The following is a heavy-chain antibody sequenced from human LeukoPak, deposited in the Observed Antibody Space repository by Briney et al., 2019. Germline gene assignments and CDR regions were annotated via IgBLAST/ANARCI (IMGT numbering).Heavy chain of an antibody. V-gene: IGHV3-66*01. CDR1: GFTFSSYS. Sequence: GGSLRLSCAASGFTFSSYSMNWVRQAPGKGLEWVSVIYSGGSTYYADSVKGRFTISRDNSKNTLYLQMNSLRAEDTAVYYCARSSSTYSSSWSWAPLDYWGQGTLVTVSS. CDR2: IYSGGST. CDR3: ARSSSTYSSSWSWAPLDY. D-gene: IGHD6-13*01. J-gene: IGHJ4*02.